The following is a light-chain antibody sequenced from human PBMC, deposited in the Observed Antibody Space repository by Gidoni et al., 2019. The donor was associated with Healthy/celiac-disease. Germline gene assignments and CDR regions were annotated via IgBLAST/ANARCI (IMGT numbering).Light chain of an antibody. J-gene: IGKJ1*01. CDR2: GAS. CDR3: QQYNNWTPWT. CDR1: QSVSSN. V-gene: IGKV3-15*01. Sequence: EIVMTQSPATLSVSPGERATLSCRASQSVSSNLAWYQQKPGQAPRLLIYGASTRATGIPARFSGSGPGTEFTLTISSLQSEDFAVYYCQQYNNWTPWTFGQGTKVEIK.